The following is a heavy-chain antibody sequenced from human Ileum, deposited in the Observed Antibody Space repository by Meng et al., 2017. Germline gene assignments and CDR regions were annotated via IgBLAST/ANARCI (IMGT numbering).Heavy chain of an antibody. V-gene: IGHV3-48*03. CDR1: GFTFSSYE. D-gene: IGHD3-3*01. J-gene: IGHJ6*02. CDR2: ISSSGSTI. Sequence: GESLKISCAASGFTFSSYEMNWVRQAPGKGLEWVSYISSSGSTIYYADSVKGRFTISRDNAKNSLYLQMNSLRAEDTAVYYCASPLWSGYYYYGIDVWGQGTTVTVSS. CDR3: ASPLWSGYYYYGIDV.